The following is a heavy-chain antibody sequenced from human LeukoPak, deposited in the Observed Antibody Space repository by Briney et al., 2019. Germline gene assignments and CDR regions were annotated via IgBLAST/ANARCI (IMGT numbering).Heavy chain of an antibody. J-gene: IGHJ4*02. CDR1: GGSFSGYY. Sequence: SETLSLTCAVYGGSFSGYYWSWIRQPPGKGLEWIGEINHSGSTNYNPSLKSRVTISVDTSKNQFSLKLSSVTAADTAVYYCARGARNQLLHQTFDYWGQGTLVTVSS. CDR3: ARGARNQLLHQTFDY. CDR2: INHSGST. V-gene: IGHV4-34*01. D-gene: IGHD2-2*01.